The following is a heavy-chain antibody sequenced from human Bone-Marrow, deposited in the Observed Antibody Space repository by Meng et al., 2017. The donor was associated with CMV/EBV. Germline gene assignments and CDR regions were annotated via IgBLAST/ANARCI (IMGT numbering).Heavy chain of an antibody. Sequence: GGSLRLSCAASGFTFSSYEMNWVRQAPGKGLEWVAFIRYDGSNKYYADSVKGRFTISRDNSKNTLYLQMNSLRAEDTAVYYCAKSGVAILNDWGQGTLVTVSS. D-gene: IGHD2-21*01. CDR3: AKSGVAILND. CDR2: IRYDGSNK. CDR1: GFTFSSYE. J-gene: IGHJ4*02. V-gene: IGHV3-30*02.